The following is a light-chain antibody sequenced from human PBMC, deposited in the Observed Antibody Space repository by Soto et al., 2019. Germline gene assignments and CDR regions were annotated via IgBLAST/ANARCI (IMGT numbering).Light chain of an antibody. CDR1: QSISSY. V-gene: IGKV1-39*01. J-gene: IGKJ3*01. Sequence: DIQMTQSPSSLSASVGDRVTITCRASQSISSYLNWYQQKPGKVPKLLIYAASSLQSGVPSRFSGSGSGTDFTLTISSLQPEDFATYYCQQSYSTPLVTFGPGTKVDIK. CDR3: QQSYSTPLVT. CDR2: AAS.